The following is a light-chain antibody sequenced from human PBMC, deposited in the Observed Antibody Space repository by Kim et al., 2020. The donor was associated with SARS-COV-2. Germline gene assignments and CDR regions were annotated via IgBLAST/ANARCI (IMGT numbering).Light chain of an antibody. CDR1: SLRSYI. CDR3: NSRDSNDNVV. Sequence: VALGQTVRITCQGDSLRSYIATWYQHKTEQAPILVIYGKNTRPSGIPDRFSGSSSGNTASLTITGTQAGDEADYYCNSRDSNDNVVFGGGTQLTVL. J-gene: IGLJ2*01. V-gene: IGLV3-19*01. CDR2: GKN.